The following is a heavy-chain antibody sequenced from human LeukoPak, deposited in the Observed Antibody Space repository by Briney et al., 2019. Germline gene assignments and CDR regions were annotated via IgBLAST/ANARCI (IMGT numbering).Heavy chain of an antibody. D-gene: IGHD6-13*01. J-gene: IGHJ1*01. Sequence: ASVKVSCKVFGYTFTGYYMHWVRQAPGQGLEWMGWINPNSGGTNYAQKFQGRVTMTRDTSISTAYMELSRLRSDDTAVYYCARGYPLSTTAAGTYFQHWGQGTLVTVSS. CDR1: GYTFTGYY. CDR2: INPNSGGT. V-gene: IGHV1-2*02. CDR3: ARGYPLSTTAAGTYFQH.